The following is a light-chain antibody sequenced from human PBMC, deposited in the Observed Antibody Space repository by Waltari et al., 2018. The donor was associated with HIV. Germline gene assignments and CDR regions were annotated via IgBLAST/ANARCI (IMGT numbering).Light chain of an antibody. Sequence: EVVMTQSPATLSVSPGDTATPSCRASQSVSSNLAWYQQKPGQPPRLLIYAVSTRATGIAARFSGSGSGTEFSLTISSLQSEDYAVYYCQQYSNWPRTFGQGTKVEIK. J-gene: IGKJ1*01. CDR2: AVS. CDR3: QQYSNWPRT. V-gene: IGKV3-15*01. CDR1: QSVSSN.